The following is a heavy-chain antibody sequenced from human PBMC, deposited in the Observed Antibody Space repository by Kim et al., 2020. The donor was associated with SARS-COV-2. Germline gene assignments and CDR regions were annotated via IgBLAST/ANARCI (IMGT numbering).Heavy chain of an antibody. Sequence: SETLSLTCTVSGGSISSGGYYWSWIRQHPGKGLEWIGYIYYSGSTYYNPSLKSRVTISVDTSKNQFSLKLSSVTAADTAVYYCAREAPYYDILTGPGRKYYFDYWGQGTLVTVSS. D-gene: IGHD3-9*01. V-gene: IGHV4-31*03. J-gene: IGHJ4*02. CDR2: IYYSGST. CDR3: AREAPYYDILTGPGRKYYFDY. CDR1: GGSISSGGYY.